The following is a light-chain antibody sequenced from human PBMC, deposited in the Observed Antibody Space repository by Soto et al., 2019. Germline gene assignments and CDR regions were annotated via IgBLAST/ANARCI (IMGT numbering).Light chain of an antibody. Sequence: QLVLTQPPSASASLGASVTLTCTLSSGYSNYKVDWYQQRPGKGPRFVMRVGTGGIVGSKGDGIPDRFSVLGSGLNRYLTIKNIQEEDESDYHCGADNGSGSNFLVVFGGGTKLTVL. CDR2: VGTGGIVG. V-gene: IGLV9-49*01. CDR1: SGYSNYK. CDR3: GADNGSGSNFLVV. J-gene: IGLJ2*01.